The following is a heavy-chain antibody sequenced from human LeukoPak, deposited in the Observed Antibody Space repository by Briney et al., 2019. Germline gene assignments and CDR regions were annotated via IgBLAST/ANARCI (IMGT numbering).Heavy chain of an antibody. V-gene: IGHV3-66*01. CDR3: ASNYYYDSSGDIDY. D-gene: IGHD3-22*01. CDR1: GFTVSSNY. Sequence: PGGSLRLSCAASGFTVSSNYMSWVGQAPGKGLEWVSVIYSGGSTYYADSVKGRFTISRDNSKNTLYLQMNSLRAEDTAVYYCASNYYYDSSGDIDYWGQGTLVTVSS. J-gene: IGHJ4*02. CDR2: IYSGGST.